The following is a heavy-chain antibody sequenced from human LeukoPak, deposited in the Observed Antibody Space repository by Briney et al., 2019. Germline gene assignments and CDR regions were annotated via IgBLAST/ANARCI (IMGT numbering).Heavy chain of an antibody. V-gene: IGHV4-39*01. CDR1: GGSISSSSYY. J-gene: IGHJ5*02. Sequence: KPSETLSLTCTVSGGSISSSSYYWGWIRQPPGKGLEWIGSIYYSGSTYYNPSLKSRVTISVDTSKNQFSLKLSSVTAADTAVYYCARHVPWELLTNWFDPWGQGTLVTVSS. CDR3: ARHVPWELLTNWFDP. D-gene: IGHD1-26*01. CDR2: IYYSGST.